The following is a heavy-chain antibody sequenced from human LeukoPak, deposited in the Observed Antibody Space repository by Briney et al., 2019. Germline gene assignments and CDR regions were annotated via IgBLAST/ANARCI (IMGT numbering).Heavy chain of an antibody. Sequence: ASVKVSCKASGYIFTGYYMHWVRQAPGQGLEWMGWMNLNSGNTGYAQKFQGRVTMTRNISISTAYMELSSLRSEDTAVYYCARGSSGYYYSPDYWGQGTLVTVSS. J-gene: IGHJ4*02. CDR2: MNLNSGNT. D-gene: IGHD3-22*01. CDR1: GYIFTGYY. V-gene: IGHV1-8*02. CDR3: ARGSSGYYYSPDY.